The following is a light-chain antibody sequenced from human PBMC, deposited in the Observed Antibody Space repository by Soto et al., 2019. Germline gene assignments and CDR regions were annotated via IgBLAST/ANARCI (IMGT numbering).Light chain of an antibody. V-gene: IGKV4-1*01. J-gene: IGKJ2*01. CDR3: QQYYSTPPLYT. Sequence: DIVMTQSPDSLAVSLGERATINCKSSQSVLYSSNNKNYLAWYQQKPGQPPKLLIYWASTRESGVPDRFSGSGSGTDFTLTISSLQAENVAVYYGQQYYSTPPLYTFGQGTKLEIK. CDR2: WAS. CDR1: QSVLYSSNNKNY.